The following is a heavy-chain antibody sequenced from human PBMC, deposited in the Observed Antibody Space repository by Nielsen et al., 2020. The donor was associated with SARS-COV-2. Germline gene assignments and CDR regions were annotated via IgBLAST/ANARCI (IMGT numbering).Heavy chain of an antibody. CDR2: IYYSGST. J-gene: IGHJ6*02. CDR3: ARLGIVVVPAGKIYYYYGMDV. D-gene: IGHD2-2*03. V-gene: IGHV4-59*08. CDR1: GGSISSYY. Sequence: PETLSLTCTVSGGSISSYYWSWIRQPPGKGLEWIGYIYYSGSTNYNPSLKSRVTISVDTSKNQFSLKLSSVTAADTAVYYCARLGIVVVPAGKIYYYYGMDVWGQGTTVTVSS.